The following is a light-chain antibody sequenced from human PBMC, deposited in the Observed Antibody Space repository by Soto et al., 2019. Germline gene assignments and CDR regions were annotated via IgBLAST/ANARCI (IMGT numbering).Light chain of an antibody. Sequence: QSALTQPPSASGSPGQSVTISCTGTNSDVGGYNYVSWYQQYPGKAPKLIIYEVNERPSGVPDRFSGSKSGNTASLTVSWFQIADEADYYCSSYAGSNWYVFGTGTKVTVL. CDR1: NSDVGGYNY. CDR3: SSYAGSNWYV. J-gene: IGLJ1*01. CDR2: EVN. V-gene: IGLV2-8*01.